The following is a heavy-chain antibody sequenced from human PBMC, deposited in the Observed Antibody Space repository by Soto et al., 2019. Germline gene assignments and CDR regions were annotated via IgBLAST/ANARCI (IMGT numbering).Heavy chain of an antibody. D-gene: IGHD3-10*01. V-gene: IGHV3-53*01. Sequence: EVQLVESGGGLIQPGGSLKLSCAASGFTVGNNYMSWVRQAPGKGLEWVSLIYSTGTTKYADSVKGRFTISRDNAKNTLYLQMNRLRAEEAGVYYCAKDGRGSGSHYNSFGYWGQGTLVTVSS. CDR3: AKDGRGSGSHYNSFGY. CDR1: GFTVGNNY. CDR2: IYSTGTT. J-gene: IGHJ4*02.